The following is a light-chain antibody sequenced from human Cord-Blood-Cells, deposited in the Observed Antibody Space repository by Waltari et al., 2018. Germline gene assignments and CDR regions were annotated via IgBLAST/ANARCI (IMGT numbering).Light chain of an antibody. CDR3: SSYTSSSTVV. CDR2: DVS. Sequence: QSALTQPASVSGSPGQSITISCPGTSRDVGGYNYVSWYQQHPGNAPTLMIYDVSNRPTGVSNRFSGSKAGNTASLTISGLQAEDEADYYCSSYTSSSTVVVGGGTKLTVL. V-gene: IGLV2-14*01. CDR1: SRDVGGYNY. J-gene: IGLJ2*01.